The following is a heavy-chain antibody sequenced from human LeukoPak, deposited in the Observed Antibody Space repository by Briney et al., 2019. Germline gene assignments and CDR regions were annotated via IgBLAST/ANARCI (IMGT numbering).Heavy chain of an antibody. CDR3: ARGSMIVVVLDAFDI. V-gene: IGHV1-18*01. D-gene: IGHD3-22*01. J-gene: IGHJ3*02. CDR2: ISAYNGNT. Sequence: ASVKVSCKASGYTFTSYGITWVRQDPGQGLEWMGWISAYNGNTNYAQKLQGRVTMTTDTSTSTAYMELRSLRSDDTAVYYCARGSMIVVVLDAFDIWGQGTMVTVSS. CDR1: GYTFTSYG.